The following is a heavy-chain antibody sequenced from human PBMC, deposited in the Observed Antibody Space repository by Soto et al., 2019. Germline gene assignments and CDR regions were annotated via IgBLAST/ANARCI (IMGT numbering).Heavy chain of an antibody. Sequence: QLQLHESGPGLVKPSETLSLTCIVSGGSISSSSVYWGWIRQPPGKGLEWIGRVHYIGNTYNNPSLQSRLTISADTPKNQFSLKLSAVTAADTAMYYCARQTSITIFGVVSSLDAFDIWGEGTLVTVSS. V-gene: IGHV4-39*01. D-gene: IGHD3-3*01. CDR2: VHYIGNT. CDR3: ARQTSITIFGVVSSLDAFDI. J-gene: IGHJ3*02. CDR1: GGSISSSSVY.